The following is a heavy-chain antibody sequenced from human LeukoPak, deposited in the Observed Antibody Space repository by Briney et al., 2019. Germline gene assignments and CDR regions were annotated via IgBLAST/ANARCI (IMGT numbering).Heavy chain of an antibody. CDR1: GFTFSDYY. V-gene: IGHV3-11*01. Sequence: PGGSLRLSCAASGFTFSDYYMSWIRQAPGKGLEWVSYISSSGSTIYYADSVKGRFTISRDNSKNTLYLQMNSLRAEDTAVYYCAKPFTIAYCGGDCSYYFDYWGQGTLVTVSS. CDR3: AKPFTIAYCGGDCSYYFDY. J-gene: IGHJ4*02. D-gene: IGHD2-21*01. CDR2: ISSSGSTI.